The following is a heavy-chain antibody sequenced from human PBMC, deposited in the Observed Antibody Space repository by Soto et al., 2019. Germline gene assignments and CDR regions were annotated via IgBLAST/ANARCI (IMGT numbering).Heavy chain of an antibody. CDR3: DMGGGGDYNH. CDR1: GDSISSGGYS. Sequence: QLQLQESVPGLVKPSQTLSLTCTVSGDSISSGGYSWSWIRQPPGKGLEWIGYIYHGERTSYTPSLTSRVSISEDRSKNPFSLRLTSVPAAETAVYYCDMGGGGDYNHWGQGTLVTVS. V-gene: IGHV4-30-2*01. D-gene: IGHD4-17*01. CDR2: IYHGERT. J-gene: IGHJ4*02.